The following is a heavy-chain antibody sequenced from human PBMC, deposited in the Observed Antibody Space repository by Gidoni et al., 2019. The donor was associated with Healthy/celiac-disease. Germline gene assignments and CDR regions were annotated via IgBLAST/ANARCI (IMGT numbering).Heavy chain of an antibody. CDR3: AKERSRRLLWFGASDLDAFAI. Sequence: QVQLVESGGGVVQPGRSLRLSCAASGFTLSSYCMHWVRQAPGKGLEWVAVISYHGSNKDYADSVKGRFTISRDNSKNTLYLQMNSLRAEDTAVYYCAKERSRRLLWFGASDLDAFAIWGQGTMVTVSS. CDR2: ISYHGSNK. CDR1: GFTLSSYC. D-gene: IGHD3-10*01. J-gene: IGHJ3*02. V-gene: IGHV3-30*18.